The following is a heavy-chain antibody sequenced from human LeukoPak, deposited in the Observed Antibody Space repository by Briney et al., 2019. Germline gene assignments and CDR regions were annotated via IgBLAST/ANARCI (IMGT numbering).Heavy chain of an antibody. V-gene: IGHV4-4*08. D-gene: IGHD3-22*01. Sequence: SDTLSLTCTVSGGSISIYYWSWIRQPPGKGLEWIGYIYNSGNTNYNPSFKSRVTISVDTSKNQFSLKLSSVTAADTAVYYCATMGIYDSSGYTDDYWGQGTLVTVSS. J-gene: IGHJ4*02. CDR2: IYNSGNT. CDR1: GGSISIYY. CDR3: ATMGIYDSSGYTDDY.